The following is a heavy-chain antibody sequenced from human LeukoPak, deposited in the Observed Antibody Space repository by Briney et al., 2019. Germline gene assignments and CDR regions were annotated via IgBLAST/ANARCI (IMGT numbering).Heavy chain of an antibody. CDR2: MYYSGST. CDR1: GGSISNYY. V-gene: IGHV4-59*01. Sequence: SETLSLTCTVSGGSISNYYWSWIRQPPGKGLEWIGYMYYSGSTNYNPSLKSRVTISVDTSKNQFSLKLSSVTAADTAVYYCASSHPLGSNNDNYTPFDYWGQGTLVTVSS. CDR3: ASSHPLGSNNDNYTPFDY. D-gene: IGHD3-3*01. J-gene: IGHJ4*02.